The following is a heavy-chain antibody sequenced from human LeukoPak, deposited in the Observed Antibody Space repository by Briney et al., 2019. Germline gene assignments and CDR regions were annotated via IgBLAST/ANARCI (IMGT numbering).Heavy chain of an antibody. J-gene: IGHJ4*02. CDR1: GFTFRTYG. V-gene: IGHV3-30*02. CDR3: AKDYYGSGSLFDY. Sequence: SGGSLRLSCAASGFTFRTYGMHWVRQAPGKGLEWVAFMRYDGSNEYYADSVKGRFTISRDNSKNTLYLQMNSLRAEDTAVYYCAKDYYGSGSLFDYWGQGTLVTVSS. D-gene: IGHD3-10*01. CDR2: MRYDGSNE.